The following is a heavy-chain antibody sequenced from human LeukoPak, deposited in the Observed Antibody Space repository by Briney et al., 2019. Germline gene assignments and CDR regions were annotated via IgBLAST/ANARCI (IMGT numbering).Heavy chain of an antibody. V-gene: IGHV1-8*01. CDR1: GYTFTSYD. J-gene: IGHJ6*03. CDR2: MNPNSGST. CDR3: ARGSCSSTSCYTIWASYYYYYMDV. D-gene: IGHD2-2*02. Sequence: GASVKVSCKASGYTFTSYDINWVRQPTGQGLEWMGWMNPNSGSTGYAQKFQDRVTMTRHTSMSTAYMELSSLRSEDTAVYYCARGSCSSTSCYTIWASYYYYYMDVWGKGTTVTVSS.